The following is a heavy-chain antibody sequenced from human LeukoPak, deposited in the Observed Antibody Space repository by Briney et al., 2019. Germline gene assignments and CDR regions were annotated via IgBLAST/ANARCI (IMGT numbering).Heavy chain of an antibody. D-gene: IGHD3-10*01. CDR1: GFTFSSYG. V-gene: IGHV3-30*18. J-gene: IGHJ4*02. CDR2: ISYDGSNK. Sequence: GGSLRLSCAASGFTFSSYGMHWVRQAPGKGLEWVAVISYDGSNKYYADSVKGRFTISRDNSKNTLYLQMNSLRAEDTAVYYCAKDVGYYYGSGSYLHWGQGTLVTVSS. CDR3: AKDVGYYYGSGSYLH.